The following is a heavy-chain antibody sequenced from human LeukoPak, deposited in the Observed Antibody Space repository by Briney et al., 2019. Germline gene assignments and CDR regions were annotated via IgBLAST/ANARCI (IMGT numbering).Heavy chain of an antibody. CDR1: GFTFSSYG. D-gene: IGHD1-1*01. CDR2: ISYDGSNK. Sequence: GGSLRLSCAASGFTFSSYGMHWVRQAPGKGLEWVAVISYDGSNKYYADSVKGRFTISRDNSKNTLYLQMNSLRAEDTAVYYCTVGTAFDYWGQGTLVTVSS. CDR3: TVGTAFDY. J-gene: IGHJ4*02. V-gene: IGHV3-30*03.